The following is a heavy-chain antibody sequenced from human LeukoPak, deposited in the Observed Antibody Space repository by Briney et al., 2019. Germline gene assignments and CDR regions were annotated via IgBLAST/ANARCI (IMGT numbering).Heavy chain of an antibody. CDR2: INHSGST. J-gene: IGHJ6*03. CDR1: GGSFSGYY. V-gene: IGHV4-34*01. CDR3: ARTGGARITMVRGVIITSQNYYYYYMDV. Sequence: SETLSLTCAVYGGSFSGYYWSWIRQPPGKGLEWIGEINHSGSTNYNPSLKSRVTISVDTSKNQFSLKLSSVTAADTAVYYCARTGGARITMVRGVIITSQNYYYYYMDVWGKGTTVTVSS. D-gene: IGHD3-10*01.